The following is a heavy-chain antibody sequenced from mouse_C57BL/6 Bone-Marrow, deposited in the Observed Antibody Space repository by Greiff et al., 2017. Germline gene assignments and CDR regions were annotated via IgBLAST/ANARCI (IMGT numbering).Heavy chain of an antibody. V-gene: IGHV1-26*01. CDR2: INPNNGGT. Sequence: VQLQQSGPELVKPGASVKISCKASGYTFTDYYMNWVKQSHGKSLEWIGDINPNNGGTSYNQKLKGKAPLTVDKSSSTAYMALRSLTSEDSAVYYCARNDYGSSWYFDYWGQGTILTVSS. J-gene: IGHJ2*01. D-gene: IGHD1-1*01. CDR1: GYTFTDYY. CDR3: ARNDYGSSWYFDY.